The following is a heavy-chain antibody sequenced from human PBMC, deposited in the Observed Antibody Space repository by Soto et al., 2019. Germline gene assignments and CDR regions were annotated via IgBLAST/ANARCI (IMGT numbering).Heavy chain of an antibody. J-gene: IGHJ4*02. V-gene: IGHV1-69*12. Sequence: QVQLVQSGAEVKKPGSSVKVSCKASGGTFSSYAISWVRQAPGHGLEWMGGIIPIFGTANYAQKFQGRVTITADESTSTAYMELSSLRSEDTAVYYCASELEDGYNPCGFDYWGQGTLVTVSS. D-gene: IGHD5-12*01. CDR3: ASELEDGYNPCGFDY. CDR1: GGTFSSYA. CDR2: IIPIFGTA.